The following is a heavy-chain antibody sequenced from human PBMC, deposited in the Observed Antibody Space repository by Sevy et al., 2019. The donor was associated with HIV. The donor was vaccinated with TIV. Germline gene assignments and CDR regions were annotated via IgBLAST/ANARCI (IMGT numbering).Heavy chain of an antibody. CDR1: GFSFSAFT. D-gene: IGHD1-26*01. J-gene: IGHJ4*02. Sequence: GGSLRLSCSASGFSFSAFTMNWVRQAPGKGLEWDASINGNSRYIYYAESVRGRFTISRDNAQNSVYLQMNSLRAEDTAVYFCARVGATTGALTHWGQGTLVTVSS. CDR2: INGNSRYI. CDR3: ARVGATTGALTH. V-gene: IGHV3-21*01.